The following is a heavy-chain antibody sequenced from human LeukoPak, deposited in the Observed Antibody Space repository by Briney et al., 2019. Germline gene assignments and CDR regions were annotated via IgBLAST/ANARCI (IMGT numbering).Heavy chain of an antibody. V-gene: IGHV3-21*01. CDR2: ISSSSSYI. J-gene: IGHJ4*02. CDR3: ASDGGSSWLDDY. CDR1: GFSFRFSFSTSY. Sequence: GGSLRLSCAASGFSFRFSFSTSYMCWVRQAPGKGLEWVSSISSSSSYIYYADSVKGRFTISRDNAKNSLYLQMNSLRAEDTAVYYCASDGGSSWLDDYWGQGTLVTVSS. D-gene: IGHD6-13*01.